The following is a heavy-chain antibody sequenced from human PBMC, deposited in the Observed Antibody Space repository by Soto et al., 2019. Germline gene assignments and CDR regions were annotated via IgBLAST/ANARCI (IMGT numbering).Heavy chain of an antibody. CDR2: ISAYNGDT. V-gene: IGHV1-18*01. D-gene: IGHD3-10*01. Sequence: ASVKVSCKASGYIFTNFGISWVRQAPGQGLEWMGWISAYNGDTNYAQKLQGRVTVTRDTSTSTAYMELRSLTSDDTAVYYCARIAMVRGVMFESYGMDVWGQGTTVTVSS. CDR1: GYIFTNFG. J-gene: IGHJ6*02. CDR3: ARIAMVRGVMFESYGMDV.